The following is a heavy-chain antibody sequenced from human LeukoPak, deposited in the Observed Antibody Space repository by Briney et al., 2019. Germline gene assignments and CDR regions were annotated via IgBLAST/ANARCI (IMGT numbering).Heavy chain of an antibody. V-gene: IGHV4-30-4*01. CDR1: GGSFSSGDDY. D-gene: IGHD3-10*01. CDR2: IHYSGST. Sequence: PSEALSLTCTVSGGSFSSGDDYWNWIRQPPGKGLEWIGYIHYSGSTYYNPSLKSRVTISVDMSKNQFSLKLSSVTAADTAMYYCARGNSRGEGSARKLYYCDMDVWGQGTTVTVSS. CDR3: ARGNSRGEGSARKLYYCDMDV. J-gene: IGHJ6*02.